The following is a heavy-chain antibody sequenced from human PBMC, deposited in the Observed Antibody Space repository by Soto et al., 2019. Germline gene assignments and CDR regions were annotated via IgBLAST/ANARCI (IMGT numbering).Heavy chain of an antibody. D-gene: IGHD3-3*01. CDR1: GFSLTTSGVG. CDR2: IYWDDDK. Sequence: QITLNESGPTQVKPRQTLTLTCTFSGFSLTTSGVGVGWIRQSPGKAPEWLALIYWDDDKRYSPSLKSRLTITKDTSKNQVVLTMADLDHADTATYYCAHRVLRTVFGLVTTTAIYFNFWGQGTPVAVS. V-gene: IGHV2-5*02. J-gene: IGHJ4*02. CDR3: AHRVLRTVFGLVTTTAIYFNF.